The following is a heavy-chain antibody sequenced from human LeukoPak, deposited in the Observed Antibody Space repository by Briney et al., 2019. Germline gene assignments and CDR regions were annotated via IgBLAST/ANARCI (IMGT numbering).Heavy chain of an antibody. CDR1: GGSVSSGSYY. J-gene: IGHJ4*02. V-gene: IGHV4-61*01. CDR3: ARGIFSSGWYYYFDY. D-gene: IGHD6-19*01. CDR2: IYYSGST. Sequence: SETLSLTCTVSGGSVSSGSYYWSWIRQPPGKGLEWIGYIYYSGSTNYNPSLKSRVTISVDTSKNQFSLKLSSVTAADTAVYYCARGIFSSGWYYYFDYWGQGTLVTVSS.